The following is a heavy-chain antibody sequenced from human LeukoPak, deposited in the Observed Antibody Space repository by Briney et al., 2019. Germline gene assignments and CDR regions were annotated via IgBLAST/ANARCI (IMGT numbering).Heavy chain of an antibody. D-gene: IGHD1-26*01. Sequence: GGSLRLSCAASGFTFSSYAMNWVRLAPGKGLEWVSGVSTGAYTYYADSVKGRFTISRDNYKNTLYLQMNSLRAEDTAVYYCAKGWEVLTHWGQGTLVTVSS. J-gene: IGHJ4*02. CDR1: GFTFSSYA. V-gene: IGHV3-23*01. CDR3: AKGWEVLTH. CDR2: VSTGAYT.